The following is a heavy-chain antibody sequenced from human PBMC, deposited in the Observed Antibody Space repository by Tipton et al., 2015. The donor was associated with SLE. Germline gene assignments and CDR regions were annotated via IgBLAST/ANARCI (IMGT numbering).Heavy chain of an antibody. CDR2: ISYDGSNK. D-gene: IGHD1-7*01. J-gene: IGHJ6*03. CDR3: ARDPWNYDYYYYYYMDV. Sequence: SLRLSCAASGFTFSSYAMHWVRQAPGKGLEWVAVISYDGSNKYYADSVKGRFTISRDNSKNTLYLQMNSLRAEDTAVYYCARDPWNYDYYYYYYMDVWGKGTTVTVSS. CDR1: GFTFSSYA. V-gene: IGHV3-30-3*01.